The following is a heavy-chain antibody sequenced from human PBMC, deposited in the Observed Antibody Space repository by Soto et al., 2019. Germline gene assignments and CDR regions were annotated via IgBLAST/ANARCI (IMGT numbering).Heavy chain of an antibody. CDR1: GFTFSDTL. CDR2: INPANGTT. D-gene: IGHD1-1*01. CDR3: AGDILNVGPRANDAFDV. V-gene: IGHV1-3*01. Sequence: QVQLVQSGAEVKKPGASVKISCQASGFTFSDTLLNWVRQGPGQRLEWMGWINPANGTTTYSEPFQGRVSISSLSSASKVYVALSDLTSEDTAVYYCAGDILNVGPRANDAFDVWGQGTLITVSS. J-gene: IGHJ3*01.